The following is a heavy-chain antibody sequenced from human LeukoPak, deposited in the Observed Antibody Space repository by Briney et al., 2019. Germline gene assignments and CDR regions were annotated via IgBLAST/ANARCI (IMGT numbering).Heavy chain of an antibody. J-gene: IGHJ3*02. CDR1: GDFISSSSYY. CDR3: ARDYLGGNPDAFDI. Sequence: PSETLSLTCTVSGDFISSSSYYWGWLRQPPGKELEWIGSIYYSGSTYYNPSLNSRVTISVDTSKNQFSLKLSSVTAADTAVYYCARDYLGGNPDAFDIWGQGTMVTVSS. CDR2: IYYSGST. D-gene: IGHD4-23*01. V-gene: IGHV4-39*07.